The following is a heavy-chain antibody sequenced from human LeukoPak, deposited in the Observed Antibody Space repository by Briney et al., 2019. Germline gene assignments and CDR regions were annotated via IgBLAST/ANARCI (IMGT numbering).Heavy chain of an antibody. Sequence: SETLSLTCTVSGGSISSHYWSWIRQPPGKGLEWIGYIYDSGSNNYNPSLKSRVTISVDTSKNQFSLKLSSVTAADTAVYYCARGVYYYYYYMDVWGKGTTVTVSS. V-gene: IGHV4-59*11. J-gene: IGHJ6*03. CDR3: ARGVYYYYYYMDV. CDR1: GGSISSHY. CDR2: IYDSGSN.